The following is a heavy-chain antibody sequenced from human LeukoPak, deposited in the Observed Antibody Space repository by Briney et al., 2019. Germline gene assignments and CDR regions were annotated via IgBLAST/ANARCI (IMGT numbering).Heavy chain of an antibody. Sequence: GGSQRLSCAASGFTFSNYVLGWVRQAPGKGLQWVSAISGSGGSTYYADSVKGRFTISRDNSGNTLYLQMNSLRAEDTAIYYCKMGDGSPPLGQWGQGTLVTVSS. CDR2: ISGSGGST. CDR3: KMGDGSPPLGQ. D-gene: IGHD5-24*01. CDR1: GFTFSNYV. V-gene: IGHV3-23*01. J-gene: IGHJ4*02.